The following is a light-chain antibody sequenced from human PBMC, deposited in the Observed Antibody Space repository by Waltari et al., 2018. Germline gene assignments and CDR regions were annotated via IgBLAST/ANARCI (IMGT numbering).Light chain of an antibody. CDR2: DND. J-gene: IGLJ7*01. V-gene: IGLV1-40*01. CDR3: QSYDSSLSAIL. Sequence: QSVLTQPPSVSGAPGQRVTISCTGSNSNIRDYFVYWYQQFPGMAPKLLIYDNDKRASGVSDRFSGSKSDSPASLTITGLQTEDEADFYCQSYDSSLSAILFGGGTRLTVL. CDR1: NSNIRDYF.